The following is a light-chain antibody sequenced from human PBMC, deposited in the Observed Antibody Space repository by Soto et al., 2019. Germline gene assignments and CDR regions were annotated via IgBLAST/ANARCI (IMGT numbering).Light chain of an antibody. CDR1: QSVSSNS. Sequence: EIVLTQSPGTLSLSPGESATLSCRASQSVSSNSLAWYRRNPGQPPSLLIYGTSTRATGIPRRFSGSGSGTDFTLTITRLEPEDCAVYYCQQYGGSPPTFGQGTKVEVK. CDR2: GTS. J-gene: IGKJ1*01. CDR3: QQYGGSPPT. V-gene: IGKV3-20*01.